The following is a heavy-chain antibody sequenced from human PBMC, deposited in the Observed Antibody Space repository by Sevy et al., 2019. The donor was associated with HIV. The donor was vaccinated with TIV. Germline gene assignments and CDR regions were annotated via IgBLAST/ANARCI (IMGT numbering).Heavy chain of an antibody. V-gene: IGHV3-11*01. CDR3: ARVRYNYGSYYFDY. CDR2: ISSRGSHI. J-gene: IGHJ4*02. CDR1: TFTFSDYY. D-gene: IGHD5-18*01. Sequence: GGSLRLSCAASTFTFSDYYMTWIRQAPGKGLESVSYISSRGSHIYYADSVKGRFTISRGNAKNSLYLQMNSLRAEDTAVYYCARVRYNYGSYYFDYWGQGTLVTVSS.